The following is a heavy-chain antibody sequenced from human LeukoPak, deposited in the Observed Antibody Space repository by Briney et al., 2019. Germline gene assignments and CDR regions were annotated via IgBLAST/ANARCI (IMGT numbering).Heavy chain of an antibody. D-gene: IGHD2-21*01. CDR3: AITGDLLLWYFDL. Sequence: SETLFLTCTVSGGSISSSNYYWGWIRQPPGKGLEWIGSIYYSGSTYYNPSLKSRVTISVDTSKHQFSLRLSSVTAADTAVYYCAITGDLLLWYFDLWGRGTLVTVSS. V-gene: IGHV4-39*01. J-gene: IGHJ2*01. CDR1: GGSISSSNYY. CDR2: IYYSGST.